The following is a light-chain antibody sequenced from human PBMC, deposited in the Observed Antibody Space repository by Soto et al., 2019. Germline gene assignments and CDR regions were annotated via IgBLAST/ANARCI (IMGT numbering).Light chain of an antibody. Sequence: DIQMTQSPSSLSASVGDRLTITCQASQDISNYLNWYQQQPGKAPKLLIYDACNLETGVPSRFSGSGSGTVFTFTISSLQPEDFATYYCHQFDALPFTFGPGTKVDIK. J-gene: IGKJ3*01. CDR2: DAC. V-gene: IGKV1-33*01. CDR1: QDISNY. CDR3: HQFDALPFT.